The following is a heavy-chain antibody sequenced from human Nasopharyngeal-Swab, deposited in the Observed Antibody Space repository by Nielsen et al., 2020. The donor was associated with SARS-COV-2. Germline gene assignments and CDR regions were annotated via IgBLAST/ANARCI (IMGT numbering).Heavy chain of an antibody. V-gene: IGHV3-49*01. Sequence: GESLKISCTTSGFTFGDYAMSWFRQAPGKGLEWVGFIRSKTYGGAPEYAASVKGRFTIPRYGAESIAYLQMNSLETEDTGVYYCARSVGSFYGQGAFDIWGQGTMVTVSS. CDR2: IRSKTYGGAP. J-gene: IGHJ3*02. CDR3: ARSVGSFYGQGAFDI. CDR1: GFTFGDYA. D-gene: IGHD1-26*01.